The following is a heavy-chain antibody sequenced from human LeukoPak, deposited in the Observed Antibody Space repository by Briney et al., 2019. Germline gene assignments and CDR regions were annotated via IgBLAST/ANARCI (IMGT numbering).Heavy chain of an antibody. CDR2: ISDSGGRT. CDR3: AKYNWNFYFDY. Sequence: GGSLRLSCAASGFTFSDYYMSWIRQVPGEGLEWVSTISDSGGRTYYTDSVKGRFTISRDDSQNTLYLQMNSLRAEDTAVYYCAKYNWNFYFDYWGQGTLVTVSS. D-gene: IGHD1-7*01. V-gene: IGHV3-23*01. J-gene: IGHJ4*02. CDR1: GFTFSDYY.